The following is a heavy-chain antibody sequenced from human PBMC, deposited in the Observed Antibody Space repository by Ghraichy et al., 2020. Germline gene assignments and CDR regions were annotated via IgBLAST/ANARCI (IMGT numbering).Heavy chain of an antibody. Sequence: SETLSLTCAVYGGSFSGYYWSWIRQPPGKGLEWIGEINHSGSTNYNPSLKSRVTISVDTSKNQFSLKLSSVTAADTAVYCCARGRSRYCSGGSCSYYFDYWGQGTLVTVSS. CDR2: INHSGST. D-gene: IGHD2-15*01. J-gene: IGHJ4*02. V-gene: IGHV4-34*01. CDR3: ARGRSRYCSGGSCSYYFDY. CDR1: GGSFSGYY.